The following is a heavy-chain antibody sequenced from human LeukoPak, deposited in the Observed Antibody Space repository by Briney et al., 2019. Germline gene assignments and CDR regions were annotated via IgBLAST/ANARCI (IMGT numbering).Heavy chain of an antibody. D-gene: IGHD2-15*01. CDR2: IYTSGST. CDR1: GSISSYY. Sequence: PSETLSLTCTVSGSISSYYWSWIRQPAGKGLEWIGRIYTSGSTNYNPSLKSRVTMSVDTSKNQFSLKLSSVTAADTAVYYCARDPMGAAGDYWGQGTLVTVSS. CDR3: ARDPMGAAGDY. J-gene: IGHJ4*02. V-gene: IGHV4-4*07.